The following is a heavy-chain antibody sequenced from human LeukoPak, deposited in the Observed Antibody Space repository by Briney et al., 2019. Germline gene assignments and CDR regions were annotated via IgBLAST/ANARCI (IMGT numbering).Heavy chain of an antibody. CDR3: ARDPGGEYYDSSGYDY. CDR2: ISLTTDFI. J-gene: IGHJ4*02. V-gene: IGHV3-48*01. Sequence: SGGSLRLSCAASGFTFSSYGIHWVRQAPGKGLEWLSYISLTTDFIYYSDSVKGRFTISRDNAKNSLYLQMNSLRAEDTAVYYCARDPGGEYYDSSGYDYWGQGTLVTVSS. D-gene: IGHD3-22*01. CDR1: GFTFSSYG.